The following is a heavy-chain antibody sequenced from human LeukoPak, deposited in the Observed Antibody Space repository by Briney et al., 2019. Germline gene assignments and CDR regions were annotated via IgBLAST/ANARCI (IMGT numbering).Heavy chain of an antibody. Sequence: ASVKVSCKASGYTFTSYGISWVRQAPGQGLEWMGWISAYNGNTNYAQKLQGRVTMTTDTSTSTAYMELRSLRSDDTAVYYCARALHAGGSYWGWYYYYGMDVWGQGTTVTVSS. CDR3: ARALHAGGSYWGWYYYYGMDV. D-gene: IGHD1-26*01. J-gene: IGHJ6*02. V-gene: IGHV1-18*01. CDR1: GYTFTSYG. CDR2: ISAYNGNT.